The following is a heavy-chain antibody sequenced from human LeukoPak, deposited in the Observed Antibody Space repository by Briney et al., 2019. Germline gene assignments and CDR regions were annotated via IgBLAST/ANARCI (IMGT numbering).Heavy chain of an antibody. CDR3: ARLKAGY. CDR1: GFTFSDCY. J-gene: IGHJ4*02. Sequence: GSLRLSCAASGFTFSDCYMSWIRQAPGKGLEWVSYISSRSYSIYYADSVKGRFTISRDNAKNSLYLQMNSLRAEDTAVYYCARLKAGYWGQGTLVTVSS. CDR2: ISSRSYSI. V-gene: IGHV3-11*01.